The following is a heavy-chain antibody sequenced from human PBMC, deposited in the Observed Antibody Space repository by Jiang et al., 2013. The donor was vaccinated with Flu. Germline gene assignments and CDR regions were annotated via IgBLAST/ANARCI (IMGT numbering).Heavy chain of an antibody. Sequence: GSGLVKPSGTLSLTCAVSGGSISSSNWWSWVRQPPGKGLEWIGEIYHSGSTNYNPSLKSRVTISVDKSKNQFSLKLSSVTAADTAVYYCARWNSGSYYMVGWFDPWGQGTLVTVSS. CDR2: IYHSGST. CDR3: ARWNSGSYYMVGWFDP. V-gene: IGHV4-4*02. CDR1: GGSISSSNW. J-gene: IGHJ5*02. D-gene: IGHD1-26*01.